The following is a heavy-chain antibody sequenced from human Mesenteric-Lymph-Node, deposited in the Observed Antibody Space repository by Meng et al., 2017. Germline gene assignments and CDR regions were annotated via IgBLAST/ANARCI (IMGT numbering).Heavy chain of an antibody. CDR1: CGSSSSGGYY. CDR2: IYYSGST. Sequence: VTQQEAYPGLLKPSPTLSPLTCISCGSSSSGGYYWSWIRQHPGKGLEWIGYIYYSGSTYYNPSLKSLVTILVDTSKNQFSLNLSSLTAADTAVYYCARHVYGDSYGFWGQGTLVTVSS. J-gene: IGHJ4*02. V-gene: IGHV4-31*01. D-gene: IGHD4-17*01. CDR3: ARHVYGDSYGF.